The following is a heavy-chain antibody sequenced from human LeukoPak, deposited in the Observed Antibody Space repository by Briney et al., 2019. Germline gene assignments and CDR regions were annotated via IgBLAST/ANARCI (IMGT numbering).Heavy chain of an antibody. CDR3: ASTERCSTTCPLDY. D-gene: IGHD2-2*01. V-gene: IGHV4-34*01. J-gene: IGHJ4*02. CDR1: GESFSGYY. Sequence: SETLSLTCTVYGESFSGYYWSWIRQPPGKGLEWIGEINHSGSTHYNPSLKSRVTISLDTSKNQFSLKLSSVTAADTAVYYCASTERCSTTCPLDYWGQGILVTVSS. CDR2: INHSGST.